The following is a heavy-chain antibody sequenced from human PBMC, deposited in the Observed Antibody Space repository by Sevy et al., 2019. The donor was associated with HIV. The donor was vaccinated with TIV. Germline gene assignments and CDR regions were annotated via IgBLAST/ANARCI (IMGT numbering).Heavy chain of an antibody. CDR3: ARDLPPSATTVAHFDY. J-gene: IGHJ4*02. CDR1: GFTFSSYE. CDR2: ISNSGSNI. Sequence: GGSLILSCTASGFTFSSYEMNWVRQAPGKGLEWVSYISNSGSNIYYSDSVKGRFTISRDNAKNSLYLQMNSLRAEDTAVYYCARDLPPSATTVAHFDYWGRGTLVTVSS. V-gene: IGHV3-48*03. D-gene: IGHD4-17*01.